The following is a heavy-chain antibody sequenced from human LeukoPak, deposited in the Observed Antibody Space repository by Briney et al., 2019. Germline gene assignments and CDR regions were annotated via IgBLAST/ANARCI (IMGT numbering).Heavy chain of an antibody. V-gene: IGHV3-21*01. CDR1: ELSFKTYS. Sequence: PGGSLRLSCAASELSFKTYSMNWLRQSPGKGLEWVASISLAGTYIDYADSVKGRFTISRDNGNNSLFLEMTSLRADDTAVYYCARISGDKQWLAPYYYYYMDVWGKGTTVTVSS. D-gene: IGHD6-19*01. CDR3: ARISGDKQWLAPYYYYYMDV. J-gene: IGHJ6*03. CDR2: ISLAGTYI.